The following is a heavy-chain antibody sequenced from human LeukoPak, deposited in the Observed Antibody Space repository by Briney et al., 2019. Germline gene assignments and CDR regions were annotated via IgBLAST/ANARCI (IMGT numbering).Heavy chain of an antibody. D-gene: IGHD2-2*02. V-gene: IGHV1-69*13. CDR1: GGTFSSYA. J-gene: IGHJ3*02. CDR2: IIPIFGTA. CDR3: ARDRLMSVVPAAIQGGYAFDI. Sequence: SVKVSCKASGGTFSSYAISWVRQAPGQGLEWMGGIIPIFGTANYAQKFQGRVTITADESTGTAYMELSSLRSEDTAVYYCARDRLMSVVPAAIQGGYAFDIWGQGTMVTVSS.